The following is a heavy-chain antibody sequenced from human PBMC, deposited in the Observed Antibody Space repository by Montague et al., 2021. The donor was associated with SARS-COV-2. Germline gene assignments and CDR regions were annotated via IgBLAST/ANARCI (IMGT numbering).Heavy chain of an antibody. V-gene: IGHV2-70*11. Sequence: PALVKPTQTLTLTCTFSGFSLSTSGMCVSWIRQPPGKALEWLARIDWDDDKYYSTSLKTRLTISKDAFKNQVVLTMTNMDPVDTATYYRARASLAWLDYWGQGTLVTVSS. CDR1: GFSLSTSGMC. J-gene: IGHJ4*02. CDR3: ARASLAWLDY. D-gene: IGHD5-24*01. CDR2: IDWDDDK.